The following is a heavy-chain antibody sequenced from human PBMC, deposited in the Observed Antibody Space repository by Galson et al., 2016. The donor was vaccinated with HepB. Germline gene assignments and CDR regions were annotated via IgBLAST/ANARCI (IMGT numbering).Heavy chain of an antibody. CDR3: AKGVGGARGSRGWSWGASYDYYYYGMDV. V-gene: IGHV3-30*18. J-gene: IGHJ6*02. CDR1: GFTFSSYG. D-gene: IGHD6-19*01. CDR2: ISSDGSNK. Sequence: SLRLSCAASGFTFSSYGMHWVRQAPGKGLEWVAVISSDGSNKYYADSVKGRFTTSRDNPKNTLYLQMSSLRPEDTAVYYCAKGVGGARGSRGWSWGASYDYYYYGMDVWGQGTTVTVSS.